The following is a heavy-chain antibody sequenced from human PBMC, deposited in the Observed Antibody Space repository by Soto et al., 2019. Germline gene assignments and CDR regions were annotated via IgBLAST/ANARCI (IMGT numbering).Heavy chain of an antibody. CDR2: IAYDGSNK. J-gene: IGHJ4*02. CDR1: GFTFSHYA. D-gene: IGHD3-16*02. Sequence: GGSLRLSCEASGFTFSHYAMHWVRQPPGKGLEWVTIIAYDGSNKYYADSVKGRFTISRDNFKNTLYLQMNSLRAEDTAVYYCAKALGELSPESFDYWGQGILVTVSS. CDR3: AKALGELSPESFDY. V-gene: IGHV3-30-3*01.